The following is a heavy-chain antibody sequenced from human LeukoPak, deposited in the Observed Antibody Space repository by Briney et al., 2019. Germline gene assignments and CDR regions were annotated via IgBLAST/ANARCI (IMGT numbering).Heavy chain of an antibody. CDR3: ARHRSGWLQSSFDY. V-gene: IGHV4-39*01. CDR1: GGSFSGYC. Sequence: PSETLSLTCAVYGGSFSGYCWGWIRQPPGKGLEWIGSIYYSGSTYYNPSLKSRVTISVDTSKNQFPLKLSSVTAADTAVYYCARHRSGWLQSSFDYWGQGTLVTVSS. CDR2: IYYSGST. D-gene: IGHD5-24*01. J-gene: IGHJ4*02.